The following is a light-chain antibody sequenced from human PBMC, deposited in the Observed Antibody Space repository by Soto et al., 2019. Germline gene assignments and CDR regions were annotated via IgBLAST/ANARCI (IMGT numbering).Light chain of an antibody. J-gene: IGLJ1*01. CDR1: SSDVGGYNY. CDR2: EVS. Sequence: QSALTQPASVSGSPGQSITISCTGTSSDVGGYNYVSWYQQQAGKAPKLIIHEVSNRPSGVSNRFSGSKSGNTASLTISGLQAEDEADYYCDSYTSSRADVVGIGTKLTVL. CDR3: DSYTSSRADV. V-gene: IGLV2-14*01.